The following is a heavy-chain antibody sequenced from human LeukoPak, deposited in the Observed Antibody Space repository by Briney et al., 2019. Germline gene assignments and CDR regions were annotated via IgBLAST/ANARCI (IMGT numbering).Heavy chain of an antibody. CDR3: ASPRVAAANYYYYYGMDV. CDR2: IIPILGIA. D-gene: IGHD6-13*01. Sequence: SVKVSCKASGGTFSSYAISWVRQAPGQGLESMGRIIPILGIANYAQKFQGRVTITADKSTSTAYMELSSLRSEDTAVYYCASPRVAAANYYYYYGMDVWGQGTTVTVSS. V-gene: IGHV1-69*04. J-gene: IGHJ6*02. CDR1: GGTFSSYA.